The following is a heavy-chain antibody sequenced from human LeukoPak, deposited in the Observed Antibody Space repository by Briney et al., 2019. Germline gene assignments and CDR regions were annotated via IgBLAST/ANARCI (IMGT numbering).Heavy chain of an antibody. Sequence: GGSLRLSCAASGFTFSSYEMNWVRQAPGKGLEWVSSISSSSLYIYYADSVKGRFTISRDNAKNSLFLQMNSLRAEDTAVYYCAREGDGYNSPIDYWGQGTLVTVSS. CDR3: AREGDGYNSPIDY. J-gene: IGHJ4*02. V-gene: IGHV3-21*01. CDR2: ISSSSLYI. D-gene: IGHD5-24*01. CDR1: GFTFSSYE.